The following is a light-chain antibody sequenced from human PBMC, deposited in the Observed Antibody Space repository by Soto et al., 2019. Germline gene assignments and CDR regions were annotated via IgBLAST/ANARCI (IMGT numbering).Light chain of an antibody. Sequence: EIVLTQSPATLSLSPGERATLSCRASQSVSSYLAWYQQKPGQAPRPLIYDASNRATGIPARFSGGGSGTDFTLTLSSLEPEDFAVYYCQQRFNWPRFTFGQGTKLEIK. CDR2: DAS. CDR1: QSVSSY. CDR3: QQRFNWPRFT. V-gene: IGKV3-11*01. J-gene: IGKJ2*01.